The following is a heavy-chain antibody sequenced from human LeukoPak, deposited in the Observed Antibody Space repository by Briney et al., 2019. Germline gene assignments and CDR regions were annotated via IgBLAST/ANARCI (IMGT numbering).Heavy chain of an antibody. CDR2: IKQDGSDK. CDR1: GFSFSVYW. D-gene: IGHD3-10*01. CDR3: ARDEGVPTNWRFDY. J-gene: IGHJ4*02. Sequence: QAGGSLRLSCAASGFSFSVYWMSWVRQTPGKGLQWVANIKQDGSDKNYVDSVRGRFTISRDNAKNSLFLQMNGLRAEDTAIYCCARDEGVPTNWRFDYWGRGTLVTVSS. V-gene: IGHV3-7*01.